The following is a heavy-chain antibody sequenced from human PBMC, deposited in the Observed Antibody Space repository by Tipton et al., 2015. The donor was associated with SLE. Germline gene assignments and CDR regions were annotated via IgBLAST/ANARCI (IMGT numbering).Heavy chain of an antibody. Sequence: TLSLTCAVSGYSISSGYYWGWIRQPPGKGLEWSGSIYHSGSTYYNPSLKSRVTISVDTSKNQFSLKLSSVTAADTAVYYCARASWQYFDYWGQGTLVTVSS. CDR1: GYSISSGYY. V-gene: IGHV4-38-2*01. CDR2: IYHSGST. D-gene: IGHD5-12*01. CDR3: ARASWQYFDY. J-gene: IGHJ4*02.